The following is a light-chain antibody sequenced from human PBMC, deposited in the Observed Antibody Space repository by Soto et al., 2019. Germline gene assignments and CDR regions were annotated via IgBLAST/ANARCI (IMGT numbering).Light chain of an antibody. Sequence: QSVLTQPASVSGSPGQSITISGTGTSSDVGGYAYVSWYQQYPGKAPQLVISEVSNRPSGVSHRFSGSRSGNTASLTISGLQAEDEADYYCSSYTSSTTPVFGAGTKVTVL. J-gene: IGLJ3*02. V-gene: IGLV2-14*01. CDR1: SSDVGGYAY. CDR3: SSYTSSTTPV. CDR2: EVS.